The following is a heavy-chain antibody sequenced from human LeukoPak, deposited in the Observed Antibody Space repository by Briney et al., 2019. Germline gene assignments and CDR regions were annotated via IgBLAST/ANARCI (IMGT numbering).Heavy chain of an antibody. CDR2: MNPNSGNT. D-gene: IGHD6-6*01. J-gene: IGHJ4*02. CDR3: ARSSQRAGIAARRGGGFGY. Sequence: ASVKVSCKASGYTFTSYDINWVRQATGQGLEWMGWMNPNSGNTGYAQKFQGRVTMTRNTSISTAYMELSSLRSEDTAVYYCARSSQRAGIAARRGGGFGYWGQGTLVTVSS. V-gene: IGHV1-8*01. CDR1: GYTFTSYD.